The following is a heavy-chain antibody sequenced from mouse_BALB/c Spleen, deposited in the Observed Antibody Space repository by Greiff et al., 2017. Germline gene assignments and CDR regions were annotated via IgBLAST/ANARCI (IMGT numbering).Heavy chain of an antibody. CDR2: ISSGGST. J-gene: IGHJ4*01. CDR3: ARGYDYDGGDFFYYYAMDY. D-gene: IGHD2-4*01. CDR1: GFTFSSYA. Sequence: EVQVVESGGGLVKPGGSLKLSCAASGFTFSSYAMSWVRQTPEKRLEWVASISSGGSTYYPDSVKGRFTISRDNARNILYLQMSSLRSEDTAMYYCARGYDYDGGDFFYYYAMDYWGQGTSVTVSS. V-gene: IGHV5-6-5*01.